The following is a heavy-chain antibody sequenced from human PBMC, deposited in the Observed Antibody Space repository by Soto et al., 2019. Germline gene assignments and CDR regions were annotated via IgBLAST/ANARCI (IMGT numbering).Heavy chain of an antibody. D-gene: IGHD6-19*01. J-gene: IGHJ6*02. CDR3: AREGWGSSGLSGMDD. CDR1: GGSVNSGTYY. CDR2: IYYSEST. Sequence: PSETLSLTCTVSGGSVNSGTYYWSWIRQPPGKGLEWIGNIYYSESTNYNLSLRSRITISVDSSKNQFSLKLSSVTAADTAVYYCAREGWGSSGLSGMDDWGQGTTVTVSS. V-gene: IGHV4-61*01.